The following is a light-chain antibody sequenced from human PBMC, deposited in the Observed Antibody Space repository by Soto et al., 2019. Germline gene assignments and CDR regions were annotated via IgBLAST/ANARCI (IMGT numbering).Light chain of an antibody. CDR1: TSNIGYND. J-gene: IGLJ1*01. V-gene: IGLV1-44*01. Sequence: QSVLTQPPSASGTPGQRVTISCSGSTSNIGYNDVNWYQQLPGTAPKVLIANNNHRPSGVPDRFSGSKSGTSASLAISGLQSDDEADYFCSTWDDSLNAYVFGAGTKVTVL. CDR3: STWDDSLNAYV. CDR2: NNN.